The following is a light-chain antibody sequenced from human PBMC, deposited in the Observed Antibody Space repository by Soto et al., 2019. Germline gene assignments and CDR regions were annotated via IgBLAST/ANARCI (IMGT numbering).Light chain of an antibody. Sequence: IHMTHSPSTLSASLGDIVTITFRAIHSISSWLAWYQQKPLKAPKLLIYDASSLESGVPSRFSGSGSGTEFTLTISSLQPDDFATYYCQQYNSYSPTFGQGTKVDIK. V-gene: IGKV1-5*01. CDR3: QQYNSYSPT. CDR1: HSISSW. J-gene: IGKJ1*01. CDR2: DAS.